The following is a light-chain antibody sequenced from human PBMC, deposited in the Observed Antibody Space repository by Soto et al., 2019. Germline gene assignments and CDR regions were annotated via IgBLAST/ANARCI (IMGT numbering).Light chain of an antibody. CDR1: QGISSY. Sequence: AIRMTQSPSSFSASTGDRVTITCRASQGISSYLAWYQQKPGKAPKLLIYAASTLQSGVPSRFSGSGSGTDFTLTLSCLQSEDFATYYCHQYYSYPSLTFGGGTKVEIK. J-gene: IGKJ4*01. CDR2: AAS. CDR3: HQYYSYPSLT. V-gene: IGKV1-8*01.